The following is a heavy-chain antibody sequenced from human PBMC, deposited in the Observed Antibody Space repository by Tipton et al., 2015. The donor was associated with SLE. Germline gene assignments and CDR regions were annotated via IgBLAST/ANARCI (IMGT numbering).Heavy chain of an antibody. CDR3: ARGPGAAPLDY. D-gene: IGHD6-6*01. V-gene: IGHV4-34*01. J-gene: IGHJ4*02. CDR1: GGSFSGYY. Sequence: TLSLTCAVYGGSFSGYYWSWIRQPPGKGLEWIGEISHSGSTNYNPSLKSRVTISVDTSKNQFSLKLSSVTAADTAVYYCARGPGAAPLDYWGQGTLVTVSS. CDR2: ISHSGST.